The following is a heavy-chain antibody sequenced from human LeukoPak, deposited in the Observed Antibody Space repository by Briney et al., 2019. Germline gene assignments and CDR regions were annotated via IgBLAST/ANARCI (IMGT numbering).Heavy chain of an antibody. J-gene: IGHJ3*02. CDR1: VESYSVYY. V-gene: IGHV4-34*01. Sequence: SETLSLTCAVYVESYSVYYSSCMRHPPGKGLEWIGEINHSGSTNHNPSLKSRVTISVDTSKNQVSLKLSSVTAADTAVYYCARRGASGFGYCSSTSCYLRAFDIWGQGTMVTVFS. CDR3: ARRGASGFGYCSSTSCYLRAFDI. CDR2: INHSGST. D-gene: IGHD2-2*01.